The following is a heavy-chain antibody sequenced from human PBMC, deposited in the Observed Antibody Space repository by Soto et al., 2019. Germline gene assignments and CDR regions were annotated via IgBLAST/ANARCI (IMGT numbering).Heavy chain of an antibody. CDR3: ARAAGIGAGGTSFHNDY. Sequence: GGSLXLSCASSGFRFSSSAMGGVLQAPGKGLEWVSSISGSGGSTFYADSVKGRFTISRDNSKNTLCLQMNSLRAEDTAIYYCARAAGIGAGGTSFHNDYWRKGALDTVSS. J-gene: IGHJ4*02. D-gene: IGHD6-13*01. CDR2: ISGSGGST. CDR1: GFRFSSSA. V-gene: IGHV3-23*01.